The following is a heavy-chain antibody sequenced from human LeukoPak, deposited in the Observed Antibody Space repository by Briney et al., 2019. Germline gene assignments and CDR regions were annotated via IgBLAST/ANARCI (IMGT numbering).Heavy chain of an antibody. CDR3: ARAIAAAGTIYYYYMDV. CDR2: INFHTGDT. Sequence: ASVKVSCKASGYTFTGYYIHWVRQAPGQGLEWMGWINFHTGDTNYGQKFQGRVTMTTDTSTSTAYMELRSLRSDDTAVYYCARAIAAAGTIYYYYMDVWGKGTTVTVSS. V-gene: IGHV1-2*02. CDR1: GYTFTGYY. J-gene: IGHJ6*03. D-gene: IGHD6-13*01.